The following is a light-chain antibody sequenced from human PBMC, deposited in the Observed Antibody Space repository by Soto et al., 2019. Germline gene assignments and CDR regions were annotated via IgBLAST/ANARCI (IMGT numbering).Light chain of an antibody. Sequence: QSALTQPASVSGSPGQSITISCTGTSSDVGSYNLVSWYQQHPGKAPKVMIYDVDKRPSGVSNRFSGSKSGNTASLTISGLQAEDEADYYCCSYAGGSTYVVFGGGTKLTVL. CDR3: CSYAGGSTYVV. J-gene: IGLJ2*01. CDR1: SSDVGSYNL. V-gene: IGLV2-23*02. CDR2: DVD.